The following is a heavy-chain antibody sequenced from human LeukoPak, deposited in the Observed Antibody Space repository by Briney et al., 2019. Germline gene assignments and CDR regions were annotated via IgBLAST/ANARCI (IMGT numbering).Heavy chain of an antibody. J-gene: IGHJ4*02. D-gene: IGHD1-26*01. CDR1: GGSISSDY. CDR3: ARGQAGATTLFDY. CDR2: IFYSGST. V-gene: IGHV4-59*01. Sequence: SETLSLTCTVSGGSISSDYCNWIRQPPGKGLEWIGYIFYSGSTNYNPSLKSRVTISVDRSKNQFSLKLSSVTAAVTAVYYCARGQAGATTLFDYWGQGTLVTVSS.